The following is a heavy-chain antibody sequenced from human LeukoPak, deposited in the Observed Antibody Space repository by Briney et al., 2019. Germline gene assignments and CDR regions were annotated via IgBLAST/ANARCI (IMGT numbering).Heavy chain of an antibody. D-gene: IGHD1-26*01. CDR1: GYTLTELS. CDR3: ATDLGGSYLFDY. CDR2: FDPEDGET. V-gene: IGHV1-24*01. J-gene: IGHJ4*02. Sequence: ASVKVSCKVSGYTLTELSMHWVRQAPGKGLEWMGGFDPEDGETIYAQKFQGRVTMTEDTSTDTAYMELSSLRSEDTAVYYCATDLGGSYLFDYWGQGTLVTVFS.